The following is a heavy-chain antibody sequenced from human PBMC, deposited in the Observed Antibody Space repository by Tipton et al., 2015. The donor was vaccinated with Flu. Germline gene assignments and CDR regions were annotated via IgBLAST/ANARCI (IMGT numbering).Heavy chain of an antibody. Sequence: SLRLSCAASGFTFSSYGMHWLRQAAGKGLEWVAVISKDGSAKYYAESVQGRFTISRDNSRNTLYLQLSSLGPEDTSMFYCARDAGYSVNWQPGGYWGQGTLVTVSS. CDR2: ISKDGSAK. V-gene: IGHV3-33*05. D-gene: IGHD5-24*01. J-gene: IGHJ4*02. CDR1: GFTFSSYG. CDR3: ARDAGYSVNWQPGGY.